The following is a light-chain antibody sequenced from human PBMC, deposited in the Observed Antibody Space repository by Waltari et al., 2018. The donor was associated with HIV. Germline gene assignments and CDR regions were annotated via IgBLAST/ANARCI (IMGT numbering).Light chain of an antibody. Sequence: QSVLTQPPSVSGAPGQRVTISCTGSSSNIGADYDVHWYQQIPGTAPKLLISGNKNRPSGVPARFSAPKSGTSASLAITGLQPEDEADYFGQSYDSTRNAAVVFGGGTKLTVL. J-gene: IGLJ2*01. CDR3: QSYDSTRNAAVV. CDR1: SSNIGADYD. V-gene: IGLV1-40*01. CDR2: GNK.